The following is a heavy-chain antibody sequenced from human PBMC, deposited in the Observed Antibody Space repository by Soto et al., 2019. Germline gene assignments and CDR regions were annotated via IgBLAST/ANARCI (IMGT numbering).Heavy chain of an antibody. CDR1: GYTFGSET. CDR3: ARGLHXGYDGYFDY. V-gene: IGHV1-3*01. CDR2: INAGNGNT. Sequence: QVELVQSGAEVKKPGASVKVSCKASGYTFGSETMHWVRQAPGQRLEWMGWINAGNGNTQYSQKFQGRVTITRDTSASTGYMELSSLRSEDTAVYYCARGLHXGYDGYFDYWGQGTLVSVSS. D-gene: IGHD5-12*01. J-gene: IGHJ4*02.